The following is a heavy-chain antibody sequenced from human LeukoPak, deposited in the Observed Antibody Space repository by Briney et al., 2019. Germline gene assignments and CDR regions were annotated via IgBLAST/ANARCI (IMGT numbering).Heavy chain of an antibody. Sequence: ASETLPLTCTVSGYSISSGYYWGWIRQPPGKGLEWIGSIYHSGSTYYNPSLKSRVTISVDTSKNQFSLKLSSVTAADTAVYYCARVVIIFPNYYYMDVWGKGTTVTVSS. CDR2: IYHSGST. V-gene: IGHV4-38-2*02. CDR3: ARVVIIFPNYYYMDV. CDR1: GYSISSGYY. D-gene: IGHD3-3*01. J-gene: IGHJ6*03.